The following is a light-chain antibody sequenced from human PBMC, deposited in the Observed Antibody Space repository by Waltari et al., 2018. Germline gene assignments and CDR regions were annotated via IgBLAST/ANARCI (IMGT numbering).Light chain of an antibody. J-gene: IGLJ2*01. CDR1: TSNIESNY. V-gene: IGLV1-47*01. CDR2: RND. CDR3: AAWDASLSRPL. Sequence: QSVLTQPPSASDTPGQRVTIPCSGSTSNIESNYVHWYQQLPGTAPKLLIYRNDQRPSGVPDRFSGSKSGTSASLTISGLRSEDEADYYCAAWDASLSRPLFGGGTKVTVL.